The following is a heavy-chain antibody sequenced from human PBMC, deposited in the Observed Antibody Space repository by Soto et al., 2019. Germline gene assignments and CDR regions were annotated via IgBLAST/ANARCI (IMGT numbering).Heavy chain of an antibody. CDR3: ARGGDYYDSSFDY. J-gene: IGHJ4*02. Sequence: TSETLSLTCAASGGSISSGGYSWSRIRQPPGKGLEWIGYIYHSGSTYYNPSLKSRVTISVDRSKNQFSLKLSSVTAADTAVYYCARGGDYYDSSFDYWGQGTLVTVSS. D-gene: IGHD3-22*01. CDR1: GGSISSGGYS. CDR2: IYHSGST. V-gene: IGHV4-30-2*01.